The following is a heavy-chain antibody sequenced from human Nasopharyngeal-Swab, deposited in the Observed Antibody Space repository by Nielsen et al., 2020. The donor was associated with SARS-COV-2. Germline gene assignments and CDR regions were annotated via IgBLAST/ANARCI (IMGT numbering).Heavy chain of an antibody. CDR1: GFTFDDYG. CDR2: INWNGGST. V-gene: IGHV3-20*04. Sequence: GESLKISCAASGFTFDDYGMSWVRQAPGKGLEWVSGINWNGGSTGYADSVKGRFTISRDNAKNSLYLQMNSLRAEDTALYYCASTWIQLWLPHYWGQGTLVTVSS. D-gene: IGHD5-18*01. CDR3: ASTWIQLWLPHY. J-gene: IGHJ4*02.